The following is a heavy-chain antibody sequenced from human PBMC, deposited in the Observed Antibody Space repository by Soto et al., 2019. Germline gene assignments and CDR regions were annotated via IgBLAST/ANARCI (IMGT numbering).Heavy chain of an antibody. CDR3: ARAAMGGRSRPFDY. D-gene: IGHD3-16*01. J-gene: IGHJ4*02. Sequence: QVQLQESGPGLVKPSGTLSLTCAVSGGSISSSNWWSWVRQPPGKGLEWIGEIYHSGSTNYNPSLSRRFTISLAKSKPPLSLRLSSVTAAATAVYDCARAAMGGRSRPFDYWGPGTLVTVSS. V-gene: IGHV4-4*02. CDR1: GGSISSSNW. CDR2: IYHSGST.